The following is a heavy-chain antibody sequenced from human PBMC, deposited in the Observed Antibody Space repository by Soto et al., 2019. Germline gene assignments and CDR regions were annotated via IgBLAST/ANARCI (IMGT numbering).Heavy chain of an antibody. D-gene: IGHD6-13*01. CDR3: ASPERSSLIYYYYYGMDV. CDR2: IIPIFGTA. CDR1: GGTFSSYA. J-gene: IGHJ6*02. V-gene: IGHV1-69*13. Sequence: GASVKVSCKASGGTFSSYAISWVRQAPGQGLEWMGGIIPIFGTANYAQKFQGRVTITADESTSTAYMELSSLRSEDTAVYYCASPERSSLIYYYYYGMDVWGQGTTVTVSS.